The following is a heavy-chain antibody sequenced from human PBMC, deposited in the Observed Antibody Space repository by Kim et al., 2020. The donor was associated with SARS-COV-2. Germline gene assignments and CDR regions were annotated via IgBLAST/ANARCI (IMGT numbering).Heavy chain of an antibody. CDR3: ARGGPIKLLWFGDWFDY. V-gene: IGHV1-2*04. CDR2: INPNSGGT. Sequence: ASVKVSCKASGYTFTGYYMHWVRQAPGQGLEWMGWINPNSGGTNYAQKFQGWVTMTRDTSISTAYMELSRLRSDDTAVYYCARGGPIKLLWFGDWFDYWGQGTLVTVSS. J-gene: IGHJ5*01. CDR1: GYTFTGYY. D-gene: IGHD3-10*01.